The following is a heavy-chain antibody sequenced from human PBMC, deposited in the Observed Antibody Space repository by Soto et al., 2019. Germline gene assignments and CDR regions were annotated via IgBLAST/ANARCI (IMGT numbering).Heavy chain of an antibody. CDR2: IYYSGST. Sequence: QVQLQESGPGLVKPSQTLSLTCTVSGGSISSGGHYWTWIRQHPGKDLEWIGYIYYSGSTYYNPSLNSRVTISVDTSKNQFSLEVNSVTAAATAVYYCARDHHHTSGPFGGYFDYWGQGTLVTVSS. J-gene: IGHJ4*02. V-gene: IGHV4-31*03. CDR1: GGSISSGGHY. D-gene: IGHD3-22*01. CDR3: ARDHHHTSGPFGGYFDY.